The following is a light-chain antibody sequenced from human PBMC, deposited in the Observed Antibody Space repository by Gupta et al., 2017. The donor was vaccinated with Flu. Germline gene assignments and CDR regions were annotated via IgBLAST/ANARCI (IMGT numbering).Light chain of an antibody. J-gene: IGKJ2*02. Sequence: DIQMTQSPSTLSASVGDRVTITCRASQSISSWLAWYQQKPGKAPKLLIYKASSLESGVPSRFSGSGSGTEFTLTISRLQPDDFATYFCQQENSLLCTFGQGTKVEIK. CDR1: QSISSW. CDR3: QQENSLLCT. CDR2: KAS. V-gene: IGKV1-5*03.